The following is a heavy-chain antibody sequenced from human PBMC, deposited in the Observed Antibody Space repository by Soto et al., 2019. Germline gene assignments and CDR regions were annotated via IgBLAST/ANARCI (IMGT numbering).Heavy chain of an antibody. J-gene: IGHJ4*02. CDR3: ANDIPWGLGY. CDR2: TYHSGST. D-gene: IGHD7-27*01. Sequence: QVQLQESGPGLVEPSGTLSLTCTVSGGSISTDNWWSWVRQPPGKGLEWIGETYHSGSTHYNPSLKSRVTISVDNSKNQFSLPLSSTTAAATGVYYCANDIPWGLGYWGQGTLVTVSS. CDR1: GGSISTDNW. V-gene: IGHV4-4*02.